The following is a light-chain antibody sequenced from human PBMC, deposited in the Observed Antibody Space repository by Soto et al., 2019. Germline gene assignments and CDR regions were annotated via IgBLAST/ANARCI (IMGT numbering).Light chain of an antibody. Sequence: EIVMTQSPATLSVSPGDRATLSGRASQSVTSNLAWYQQKPGQATRLIIYGASTRANGIPARFSGSGSGTEFTLTISSLQSEDFAVYFCQQYNNWHPITFGQGTRLEIK. V-gene: IGKV3-15*01. CDR2: GAS. CDR1: QSVTSN. J-gene: IGKJ5*01. CDR3: QQYNNWHPIT.